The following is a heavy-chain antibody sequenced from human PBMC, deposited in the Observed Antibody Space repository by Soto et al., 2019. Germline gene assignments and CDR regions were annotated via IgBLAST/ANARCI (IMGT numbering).Heavy chain of an antibody. V-gene: IGHV1-18*01. CDR2: ITAYNDNT. J-gene: IGHJ5*02. CDR1: GYTFSSYV. Sequence: QVQLVQSGAEVKKPGASVKVSCKDSGYTFSSYVFTWVRQAPGQGLECMGWITAYNDNTNYAQSFQGRVTMTTDASTSTAYMELRSLRSDDTAVYYCARVVVGLDEGVNWFDPWGQGTLVTVSS. D-gene: IGHD2-15*01. CDR3: ARVVVGLDEGVNWFDP.